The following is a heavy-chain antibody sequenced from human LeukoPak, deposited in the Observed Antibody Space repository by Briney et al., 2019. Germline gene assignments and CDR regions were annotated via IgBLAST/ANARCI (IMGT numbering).Heavy chain of an antibody. D-gene: IGHD3-10*01. J-gene: IGHJ4*02. Sequence: GGSLRLPCAASGFTFSSYAMSWVRQAPGKGLEWVSAISGSGGSTYYADSVKGWFTISRDNSKNTLYLQMNSLRAEDTAVYYCAKGWFGELLSVDYWGQGTLVTVSS. V-gene: IGHV3-23*01. CDR2: ISGSGGST. CDR1: GFTFSSYA. CDR3: AKGWFGELLSVDY.